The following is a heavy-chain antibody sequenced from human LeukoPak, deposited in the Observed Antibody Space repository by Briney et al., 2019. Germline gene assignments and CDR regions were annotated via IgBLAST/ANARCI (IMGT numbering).Heavy chain of an antibody. Sequence: GGSLRLSCAASGFTFSSYGMHWVRQAPGKGLEWVAFIRYDGSNKYYADSVKGRFTISRDNSKNTLYLQMNSLRAEDTAVYYCAKDKNPYSSSWLGFDYWGQGTLVTVSS. V-gene: IGHV3-30*02. CDR3: AKDKNPYSSSWLGFDY. D-gene: IGHD6-13*01. CDR2: IRYDGSNK. CDR1: GFTFSSYG. J-gene: IGHJ4*02.